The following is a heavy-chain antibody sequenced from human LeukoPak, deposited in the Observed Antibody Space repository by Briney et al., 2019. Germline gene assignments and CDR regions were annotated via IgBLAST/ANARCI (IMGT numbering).Heavy chain of an antibody. D-gene: IGHD3-10*01. CDR3: ARGRGGYHYGSGSYYNGPNYYYYYMDV. CDR1: GGSFSGYY. V-gene: IGHV4-34*01. Sequence: ETLSLTCAVYGGSFSGYYWSWIRQPPGKGLEWIGEINHSGSTNYNPSFKSRVTISVDTSKNQFSLKLSSVTAADTAVYYCARGRGGYHYGSGSYYNGPNYYYYYMDVWGKGTTVTVSS. J-gene: IGHJ6*03. CDR2: INHSGST.